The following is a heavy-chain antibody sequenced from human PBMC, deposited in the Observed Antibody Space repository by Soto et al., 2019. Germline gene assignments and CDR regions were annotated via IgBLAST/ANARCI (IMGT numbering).Heavy chain of an antibody. D-gene: IGHD3-10*01. CDR2: IYYSGST. V-gene: IGHV4-39*01. Sequence: PSGTLSLTCTVSGGSISSSSYYWGWIRQPPGKGLEWIGSIYYSGSTYYNPSLKSRVTISVDTSKNQFSLKLSSVTAADTAVYYCATCWRITMVRGVCDYWGQGTLVTVSS. CDR3: ATCWRITMVRGVCDY. J-gene: IGHJ4*02. CDR1: GGSISSSSYY.